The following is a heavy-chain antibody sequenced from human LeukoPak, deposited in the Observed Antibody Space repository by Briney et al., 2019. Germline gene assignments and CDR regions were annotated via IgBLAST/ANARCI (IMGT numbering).Heavy chain of an antibody. J-gene: IGHJ4*02. CDR3: ASAGHYYDSSGYGGLFDY. Sequence: QPSQTLSLTCTVSGGSISSGSYYWSWVRQAPGKGLEWVSVIYSGGSTYYADSVKGRFTISRDNSKNTLYLQMNSLRAEDTAVYYCASAGHYYDSSGYGGLFDYWGQGTLVTVSS. CDR1: GGSISSGSYY. CDR2: IYSGGST. D-gene: IGHD3-22*01. V-gene: IGHV3-53*01.